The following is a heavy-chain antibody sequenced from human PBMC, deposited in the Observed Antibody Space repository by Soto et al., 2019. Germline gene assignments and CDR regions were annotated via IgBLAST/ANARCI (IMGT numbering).Heavy chain of an antibody. Sequence: GESLKISCAASGFTFSNAWMSWVRQAPGKGLEWVGRIKSKTDGGTTDYAAPVKGRFTISRDDSKNTLYLQMNSLKTEDTAVYYCTIQRGYSGYDPLWGQGTLVTV. CDR3: TIQRGYSGYDPL. CDR1: GFTFSNAW. V-gene: IGHV3-15*01. D-gene: IGHD5-12*01. CDR2: IKSKTDGGTT. J-gene: IGHJ4*02.